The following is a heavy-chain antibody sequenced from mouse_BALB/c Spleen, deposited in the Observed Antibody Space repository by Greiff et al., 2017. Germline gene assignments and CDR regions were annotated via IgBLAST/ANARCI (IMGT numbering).Heavy chain of an antibody. V-gene: IGHV14-3*02. CDR2: IVPANGNT. J-gene: IGHJ4*01. CDR3: ARWGNYAMDY. Sequence: EVQLQQSGAELVKPGASVKFSCTASGFNIKDTYMPWVKRRPEQGLEWIGRIVPANGNTKYDPKFQGKATITADPTTNTAYLQLSSLTAEDTAVYYCARWGNYAMDYWGQGTSVTVSA. CDR1: GFNIKDTY.